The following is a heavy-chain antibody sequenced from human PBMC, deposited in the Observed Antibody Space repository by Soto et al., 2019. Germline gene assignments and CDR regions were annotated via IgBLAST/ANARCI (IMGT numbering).Heavy chain of an antibody. D-gene: IGHD3-10*01. CDR3: ARDRGVRGVINPTWFDP. J-gene: IGHJ5*02. V-gene: IGHV4-31*03. CDR1: GGSISSGGYY. CDR2: IYYSGST. Sequence: QVQLQESGPGLVKPSQTLSLTCTVSGGSISSGGYYWSWIRQHPGKGLEWIGYIYYSGSTYYNPSLKSRVTISVDTSKNQFSLKLSSVTAADTAVYYCARDRGVRGVINPTWFDPWGQGTLVTVSS.